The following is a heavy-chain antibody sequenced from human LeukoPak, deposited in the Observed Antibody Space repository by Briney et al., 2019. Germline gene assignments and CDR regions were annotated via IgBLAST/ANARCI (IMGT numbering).Heavy chain of an antibody. Sequence: GGSLRLSRAASGFTFTNYWIHWVRQAPGKGLMWVSRIKSDGITTNYADSVKGRFTISRDNAKNTVYLQMNSLRAEDTAVYFCARGMFHGYCTDYWGQGTWVPVSS. J-gene: IGHJ4*02. CDR2: IKSDGITT. V-gene: IGHV3-74*01. CDR1: GFTFTNYW. D-gene: IGHD3-3*01. CDR3: ARGMFHGYCTDY.